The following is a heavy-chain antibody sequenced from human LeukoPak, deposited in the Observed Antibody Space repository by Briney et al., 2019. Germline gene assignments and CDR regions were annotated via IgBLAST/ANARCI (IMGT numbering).Heavy chain of an antibody. CDR2: INQSGST. J-gene: IGHJ4*02. Sequence: SETLSLTCGVYGGSFRGYYWSWIRQPPGKGLEWIGEINQSGSTNYNPSLKSRVTISVYTSENQFSLKLSSVTAADTAVYYCASDLYCSSTSCPYWGQGTLVTVSS. D-gene: IGHD2-2*01. CDR3: ASDLYCSSTSCPY. CDR1: GGSFRGYY. V-gene: IGHV4-34*01.